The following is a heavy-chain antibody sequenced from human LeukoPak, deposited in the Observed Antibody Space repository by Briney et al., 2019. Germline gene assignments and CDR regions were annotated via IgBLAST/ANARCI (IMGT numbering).Heavy chain of an antibody. CDR2: MNPNSGNT. CDR1: GYTFTTYD. V-gene: IGHV1-8*01. J-gene: IGHJ6*02. Sequence: GASVKVSCKTSGYTFTTYDINWVRQATGQGLEWMGWMNPNSGNTGYVQKFQGRVTMTRNTSISTAYMELSSLRSEDTAVYYCARMGGRGGYYGMDVWGQGTTVTVSS. D-gene: IGHD3-16*01. CDR3: ARMGGRGGYYGMDV.